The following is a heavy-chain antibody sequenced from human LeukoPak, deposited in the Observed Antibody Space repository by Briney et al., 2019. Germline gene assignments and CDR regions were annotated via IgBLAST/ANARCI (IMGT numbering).Heavy chain of an antibody. J-gene: IGHJ6*03. CDR1: GYSISNGHY. CDR3: ARIYTGSSWDYYYYMDV. CDR2: ISHTGSS. D-gene: IGHD6-13*01. V-gene: IGHV4-38-2*02. Sequence: PSETLSLTCTVSGYSISNGHYWGWIRQPPGKGLEWIGSISHTGSSYYNPSLKSRVTISVDTSKTQFSLKLISVTAADTAVYFCARIYTGSSWDYYYYMDVWGNGTTVTVSS.